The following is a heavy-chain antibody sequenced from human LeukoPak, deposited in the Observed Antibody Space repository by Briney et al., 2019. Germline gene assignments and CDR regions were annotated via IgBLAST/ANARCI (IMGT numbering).Heavy chain of an antibody. Sequence: GGSLRLSCAASGFTFSSYSMNWVRQAPGKGLEWVSAISGSGGSTYYADSVKGRFTISRDNSKNTLYLQMNSLRAEDTAVYYCAKLASESGAVVAIDYWGQGTLVTVSS. J-gene: IGHJ4*02. D-gene: IGHD2-15*01. V-gene: IGHV3-23*01. CDR1: GFTFSSYS. CDR2: ISGSGGST. CDR3: AKLASESGAVVAIDY.